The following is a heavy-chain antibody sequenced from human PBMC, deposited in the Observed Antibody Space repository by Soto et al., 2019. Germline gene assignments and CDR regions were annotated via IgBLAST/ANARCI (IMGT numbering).Heavy chain of an antibody. CDR1: GFTFSSYA. Sequence: QVQLVESGGGVVQPGRSLRLSCAASGFTFSSYAMHWVRQAPGKGLEWVAVISYDGSNKYYADSVKGRFTISRDNSKNTLYLQMDSLSAEDTAVYYCGRALQLWLRSGSMDVWGHGTTVTVSS. CDR3: GRALQLWLRSGSMDV. CDR2: ISYDGSNK. D-gene: IGHD5-18*01. V-gene: IGHV3-30-3*01. J-gene: IGHJ6*02.